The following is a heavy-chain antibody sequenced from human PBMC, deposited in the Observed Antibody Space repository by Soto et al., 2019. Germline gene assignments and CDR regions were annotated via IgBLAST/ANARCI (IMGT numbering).Heavy chain of an antibody. V-gene: IGHV3-30*18. J-gene: IGHJ6*02. CDR2: ISYDGSNK. CDR3: AKSGYSRFYYYYGMDV. D-gene: IGHD6-13*01. Sequence: PGGSLRLSCAASGFTFSSYGMHWVRQAPGKGLEWVAVISYDGSNKYYADSVKGRFTISRDNSKNTLYLQMNSLRAEDTAVYYCAKSGYSRFYYYYGMDVWGQGTTVTVSS. CDR1: GFTFSSYG.